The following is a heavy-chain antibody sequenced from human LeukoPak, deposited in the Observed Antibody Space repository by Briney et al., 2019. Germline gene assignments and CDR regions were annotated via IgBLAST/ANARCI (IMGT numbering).Heavy chain of an antibody. CDR1: GFTFSGAA. CDR3: TRLELWESGGLDVPPFDY. D-gene: IGHD2-15*01. J-gene: IGHJ4*02. V-gene: IGHV3-73*01. CDR2: IRSKLNNYAT. Sequence: GGSLKLSCAASGFTFSGAAIHWVRQASGQGLEWVGLIRSKLNNYATVYAASVKGRFTISRDDSKNTAYLQMNSLKTEDTAVYYCTRLELWESGGLDVPPFDYWGQGTLVTVSS.